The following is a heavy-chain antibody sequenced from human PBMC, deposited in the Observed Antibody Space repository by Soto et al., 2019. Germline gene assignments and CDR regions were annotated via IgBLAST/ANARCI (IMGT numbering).Heavy chain of an antibody. Sequence: GGSLRLSCAASGFTFSDYYMSWIRQAPGKGLEWVSYISSSSSYTNYADSVKGRFTISRDNAKNSLYLQMNSLRAEDTAVYYCARVFFEGIQLWLTPYFDYWGQGTLVTVSS. CDR1: GFTFSDYY. CDR2: ISSSSSYT. D-gene: IGHD5-18*01. CDR3: ARVFFEGIQLWLTPYFDY. V-gene: IGHV3-11*06. J-gene: IGHJ4*02.